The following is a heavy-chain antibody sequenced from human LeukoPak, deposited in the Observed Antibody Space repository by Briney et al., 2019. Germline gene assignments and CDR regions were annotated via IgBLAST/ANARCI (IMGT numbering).Heavy chain of an antibody. Sequence: GRSLRLSCAASRFILSSDAITWVRQAPRRGLEWVSAITGGAETSKDADSVTGRFTISKDNSKNSLSLQTNSLRAEDTAEYYCAKRRSEVVVAATNCWGQGTLVTVSS. V-gene: IGHV3-23*01. CDR2: ITGGAETS. CDR1: RFILSSDA. D-gene: IGHD2-15*01. CDR3: AKRRSEVVVAATNC. J-gene: IGHJ4*02.